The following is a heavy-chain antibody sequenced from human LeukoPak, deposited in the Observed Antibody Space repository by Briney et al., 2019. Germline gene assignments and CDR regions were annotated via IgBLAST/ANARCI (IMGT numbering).Heavy chain of an antibody. CDR1: GDSLSSYY. V-gene: IGHV4-59*01. Sequence: SETLSLTCSVSGDSLSSYYWTWVRQPPGKGLEWIGYIYYSGSTNYDPSLKSRVTISVDTSKNQFSPRLSSVTAADTAVYYCARWYSFGSRTYWYSDLWGRGTLVTVSS. CDR2: IYYSGST. J-gene: IGHJ2*01. D-gene: IGHD1-26*01. CDR3: ARWYSFGSRTYWYSDL.